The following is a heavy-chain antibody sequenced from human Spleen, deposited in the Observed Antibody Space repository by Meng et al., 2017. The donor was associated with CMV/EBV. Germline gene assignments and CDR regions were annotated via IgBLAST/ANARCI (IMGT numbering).Heavy chain of an antibody. V-gene: IGHV4-34*01. CDR2: INHSGST. CDR3: ARGKRVGAYFDY. Sequence: QVPSQCWGVGLVKHSETMSLTCAVYVGSFRGDYWSWIRQPPGKGLEWIGEINHSGSTNYNPSLKSRVTISVDTSKNQFSLTLSSVTAADTAVYYCARGKRVGAYFDYWGQGTLVTVSS. J-gene: IGHJ4*02. D-gene: IGHD1-26*01. CDR1: VGSFRGDY.